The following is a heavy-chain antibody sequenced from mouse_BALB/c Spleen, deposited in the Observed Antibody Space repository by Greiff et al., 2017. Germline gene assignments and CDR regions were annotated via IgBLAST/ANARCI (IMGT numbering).Heavy chain of an antibody. CDR2: IDPANGNT. V-gene: IGHV14-3*02. CDR1: GFNIKDTY. D-gene: IGHD2-4*01. J-gene: IGHJ2*01. CDR3: ARSDYDYDGDY. Sequence: EVQLVESGAELVKPGASVKLSCTASGFNIKDTYMHWVKQRPEQGLEWIGRIDPANGNTKYDPKFQGKATITADTSSNTAYLQLSSLTSEDTAVYYCARSDYDYDGDYWGQGTTLTVSS.